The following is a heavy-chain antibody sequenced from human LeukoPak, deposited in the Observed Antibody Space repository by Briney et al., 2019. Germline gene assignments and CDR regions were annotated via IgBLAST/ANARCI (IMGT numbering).Heavy chain of an antibody. CDR2: IYPGDSDT. J-gene: IGHJ4*02. CDR3: ARPRDSSSSWYLPFDY. CDR1: GYSFTSYW. V-gene: IGHV5-51*01. D-gene: IGHD6-13*01. Sequence: GESLKISCKASGYSFTSYWIGWVRQMPGKGLEGLGIIYPGDSDTRYSPYFQGQGTISDHKSISTAYLQWSSLKASDTAMYYCARPRDSSSSWYLPFDYWGQGTLVTVSS.